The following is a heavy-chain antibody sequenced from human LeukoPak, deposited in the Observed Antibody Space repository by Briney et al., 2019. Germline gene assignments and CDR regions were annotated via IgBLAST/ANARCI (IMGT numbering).Heavy chain of an antibody. D-gene: IGHD2-15*01. J-gene: IGHJ6*02. Sequence: QPGGSLRLSCAASGITFSSYWMNWARQAPGKGLEWVASINHNGNVNYYLDSVKGRLTISRDNAKNSLYLQMSNLRAEDTAVYFWARGGGSDVWGQGATVTVSS. CDR2: INHNGNVN. CDR3: ARGGGSDV. V-gene: IGHV3-7*03. CDR1: GITFSSYW.